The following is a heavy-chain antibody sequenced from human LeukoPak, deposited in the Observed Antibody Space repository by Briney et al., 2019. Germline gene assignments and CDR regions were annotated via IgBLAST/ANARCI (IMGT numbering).Heavy chain of an antibody. V-gene: IGHV3-30*03. D-gene: IGHD1-26*01. Sequence: GGSLRLSCAASGFTFSSYGMHWVRQAPGKGLEWVAVISYDGSNKYYADSVKGRFTISRDNAKNSLHLQMNSLRAEDTAVYYCARDRGIVGTTGYYYMDVWGKGTTVTVSS. CDR1: GFTFSSYG. CDR2: ISYDGSNK. CDR3: ARDRGIVGTTGYYYMDV. J-gene: IGHJ6*03.